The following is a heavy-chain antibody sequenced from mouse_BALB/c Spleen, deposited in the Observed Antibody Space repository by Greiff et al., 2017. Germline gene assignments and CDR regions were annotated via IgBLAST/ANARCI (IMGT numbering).Heavy chain of an antibody. Sequence: EVMLVESGGGLVKPGGSLKLSCAASGFTFSSYAMSWVRQTPEKRLEWVASISSGGSTYYPDSVKGRFTISRDNARNILYLQMSSLRSEDTAMYYCARGQLSFAYWGQGTLVTVSA. CDR1: GFTFSSYA. D-gene: IGHD4-1*02. CDR2: ISSGGST. V-gene: IGHV5-6-5*01. CDR3: ARGQLSFAY. J-gene: IGHJ3*01.